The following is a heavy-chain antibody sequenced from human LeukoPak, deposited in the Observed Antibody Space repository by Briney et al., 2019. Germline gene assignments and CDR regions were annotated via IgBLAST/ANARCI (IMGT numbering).Heavy chain of an antibody. D-gene: IGHD6-19*01. CDR3: ATASRYSGGWYPMGRYYYYYGMDV. J-gene: IGHJ6*02. Sequence: ASVKVSCKVSGYTLTELSMHWVRQAPGKGLEWMGGFDPEDGETIYAQKFQGRVTMTEDTSTDTAYMELSSLRSEDTAVYYCATASRYSGGWYPMGRYYYYYGMDVWGQGTTVTVSS. CDR1: GYTLTELS. CDR2: FDPEDGET. V-gene: IGHV1-24*01.